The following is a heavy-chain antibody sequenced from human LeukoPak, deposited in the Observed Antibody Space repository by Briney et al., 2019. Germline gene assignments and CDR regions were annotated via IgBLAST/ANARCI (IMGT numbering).Heavy chain of an antibody. D-gene: IGHD2-2*01. Sequence: GEALEISRWGSGYSFTCLWISWVRPMPGKGPEWIGRLDPSYYYTNYSTSFQGRVTISTDKSISTAYLQWSSLKASDTAMYYCARSACSSTSCYVFFDYWGQGTLVTVSS. J-gene: IGHJ4*02. CDR2: LDPSYYYT. CDR1: GYSFTCLW. V-gene: IGHV5-10-1*01. CDR3: ARSACSSTSCYVFFDY.